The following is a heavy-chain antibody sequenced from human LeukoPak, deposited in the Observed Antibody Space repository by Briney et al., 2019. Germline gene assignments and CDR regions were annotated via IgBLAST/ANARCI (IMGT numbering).Heavy chain of an antibody. D-gene: IGHD3-10*01. CDR2: ISGSGGST. CDR3: ASYYGSGSYYSCDY. J-gene: IGHJ4*02. Sequence: GGSLRLSCAASGFTFSSYGMSWVRQAPGKGLEWVSAISGSGGSTYYADSVKGRFTISRDNSKNTLYLQMNSLRAEDTAVYYCASYYGSGSYYSCDYWGQGTLVTVSS. V-gene: IGHV3-23*01. CDR1: GFTFSSYG.